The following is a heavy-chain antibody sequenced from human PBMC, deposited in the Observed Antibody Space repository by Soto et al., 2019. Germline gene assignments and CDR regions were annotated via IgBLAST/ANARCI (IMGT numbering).Heavy chain of an antibody. Sequence: QVQLVESEGGVVQPGRSLRLSCAASGFTFSSYAMHWVRQAPGKGLEWVAVISYDGSNKYYADSVKGRFTISRDNSKNTLYLQMNSLRAEDTAVYYCARDEDIVVVPAAIFGYGMDVWGQGTTVTVSS. V-gene: IGHV3-30-3*01. J-gene: IGHJ6*02. CDR2: ISYDGSNK. D-gene: IGHD2-2*02. CDR3: ARDEDIVVVPAAIFGYGMDV. CDR1: GFTFSSYA.